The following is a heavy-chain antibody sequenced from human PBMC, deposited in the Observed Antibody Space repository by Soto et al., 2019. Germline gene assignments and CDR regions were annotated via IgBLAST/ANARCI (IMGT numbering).Heavy chain of an antibody. CDR2: INPRGGST. Sequence: ASVKVSCKASGYTFTSYYMHWVRQAPGQGLEWMGIINPRGGSTSYAQKFQGRVTMTRDTSTSTVYMELSSLRSEDTAVYYCARASDFWSGYYPYYYYYGMDVWGQGTTVTVSS. D-gene: IGHD3-3*01. V-gene: IGHV1-46*01. J-gene: IGHJ6*02. CDR1: GYTFTSYY. CDR3: ARASDFWSGYYPYYYYYGMDV.